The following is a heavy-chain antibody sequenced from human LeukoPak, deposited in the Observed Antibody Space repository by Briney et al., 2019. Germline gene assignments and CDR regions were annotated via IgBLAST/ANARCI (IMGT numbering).Heavy chain of an antibody. CDR2: ISAYNGNT. J-gene: IGHJ3*02. CDR1: GYAFTSYG. V-gene: IGHV1-18*01. D-gene: IGHD2-15*01. Sequence: GASVKVSCKASGYAFTSYGISWVRQAPGQGLEWMGWISAYNGNTSYAPKLQGRVTMTTDTSTSTAYMELRSLRSDDTAVYYCAREDCSGGSCYSLSLTPVFHVFDIWGQGTMVTVSS. CDR3: AREDCSGGSCYSLSLTPVFHVFDI.